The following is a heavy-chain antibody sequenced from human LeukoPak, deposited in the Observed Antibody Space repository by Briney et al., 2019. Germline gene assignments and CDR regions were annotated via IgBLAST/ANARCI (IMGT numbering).Heavy chain of an antibody. CDR2: MYYSGST. Sequence: SETLSLTCTVSGASISSSTYYWDWIRQPPGKGLEWIGSMYYSGSTHYNPSLKSRVTISVDTSKNQFSLKLSSVTAADTAVYYCARGPHYDFQLDYWGQGPLVTVSS. D-gene: IGHD3-3*01. J-gene: IGHJ4*02. V-gene: IGHV4-39*07. CDR1: GASISSSTYY. CDR3: ARGPHYDFQLDY.